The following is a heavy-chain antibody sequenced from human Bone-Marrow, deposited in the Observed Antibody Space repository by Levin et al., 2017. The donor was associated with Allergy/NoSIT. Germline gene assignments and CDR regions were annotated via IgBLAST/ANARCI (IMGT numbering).Heavy chain of an antibody. CDR2: VYFSGTT. D-gene: IGHD5/OR15-5a*01. CDR3: ARGRVEVSSNWLDT. Sequence: SQTLSLTCSVSGAAVTSVSFYWNWVRQPLGGGLEWIGYVYFSGTTIYNPALKSRVNMSIDTSSNHFSLKLTSLTADDTAIYYCARGRVEVSSNWLDTWGQGIPVTVS. V-gene: IGHV4-61*03. CDR1: GAAVTSVSFY. J-gene: IGHJ5*02.